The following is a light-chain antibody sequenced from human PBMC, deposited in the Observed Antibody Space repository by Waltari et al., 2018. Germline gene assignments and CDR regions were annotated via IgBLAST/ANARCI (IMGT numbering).Light chain of an antibody. CDR3: QQDYTTPGT. J-gene: IGKJ3*01. CDR1: QSLLYSSNNKNY. V-gene: IGKV4-1*01. Sequence: DIVMTQSPDLLAVSLGERATINCKSSQSLLYSSNNKNYLAWYQQKPGQPPRLLIYCASTRESGVPDRFSGSGSGTDFTLTISSLQAEDVAVYYCQQDYTTPGTFGPGTKVEIK. CDR2: CAS.